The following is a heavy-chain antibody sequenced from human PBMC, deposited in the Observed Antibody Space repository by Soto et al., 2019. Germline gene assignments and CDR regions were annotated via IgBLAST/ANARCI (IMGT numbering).Heavy chain of an antibody. CDR3: ARDDVGSAWPY. Sequence: QVQLVQSGADVKKTGASVKVSCKTSGYNFIENAVPWVRQAPGQGLEWMGGINCDNGNTKYSRKMQGRPTISRDKSATTVYMELSALTSEDTAVYFCARDDVGSAWPYWGQGTLVSVSS. D-gene: IGHD6-19*01. V-gene: IGHV1-3*01. CDR2: INCDNGNT. J-gene: IGHJ4*02. CDR1: GYNFIENA.